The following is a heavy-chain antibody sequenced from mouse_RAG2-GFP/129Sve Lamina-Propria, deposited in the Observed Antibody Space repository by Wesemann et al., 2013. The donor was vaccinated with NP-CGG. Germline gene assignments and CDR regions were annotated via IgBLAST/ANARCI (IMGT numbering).Heavy chain of an antibody. CDR3: ARGGLRYPAWFAY. CDR2: INPNNGGT. D-gene: IGHD1-1*01. Sequence: GPELVKPGASVKMSCKASGYTFTDYNMHWVKQSHGKSLEWIGYINPNNGGTSYNQKFKSKATLTVDKSSSTAYMQLSSLTSEDSAVYYCARGGLRYPAWFAYWGQGTLVTVSA. J-gene: IGHJ3*01. V-gene: IGHV1-22*01. CDR1: GYTFTDYN.